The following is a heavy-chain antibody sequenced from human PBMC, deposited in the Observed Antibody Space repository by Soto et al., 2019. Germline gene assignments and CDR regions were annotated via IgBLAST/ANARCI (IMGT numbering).Heavy chain of an antibody. Sequence: GESLKIACKGSGYSFVSYWIGWVRQMPGKGLEWMGIIYPGDSDTRYSPSFQGQVTISADKSITTVYLQWSSLKASDIAMYYCARTDGYEIEYWGQGTLVTVSS. D-gene: IGHD5-12*01. CDR1: GYSFVSYW. CDR3: ARTDGYEIEY. V-gene: IGHV5-51*01. J-gene: IGHJ4*02. CDR2: IYPGDSDT.